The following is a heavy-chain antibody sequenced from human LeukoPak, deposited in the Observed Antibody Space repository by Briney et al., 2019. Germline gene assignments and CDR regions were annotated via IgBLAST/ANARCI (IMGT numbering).Heavy chain of an antibody. Sequence: GGSLRLSCAASGFTFSSYAMSWVRQAPGKGLEWVSAISGSGGSSYYADSVKGRFTISRDNSKNTLYLQMNSLRAEDTAVYYCAKDPEEYSSSSVSFDYWGQGTLVTVSS. CDR1: GFTFSSYA. V-gene: IGHV3-23*01. D-gene: IGHD6-13*01. CDR3: AKDPEEYSSSSVSFDY. CDR2: ISGSGGSS. J-gene: IGHJ4*02.